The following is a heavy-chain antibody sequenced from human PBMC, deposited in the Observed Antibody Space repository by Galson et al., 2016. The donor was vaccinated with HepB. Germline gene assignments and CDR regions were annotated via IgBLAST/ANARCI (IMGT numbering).Heavy chain of an antibody. CDR3: ARGGGYSGYDYGY. Sequence: SLRLSCAASGFTFSDYYMSWIRQAPGKGLEWLSYISSSTYYTNYADSVKGRFTISRDNAKNSLYLQMNSLTAEDTAVYYCARGGGYSGYDYGYWGQGTLVTVSS. CDR2: ISSSTYYT. V-gene: IGHV3-11*06. J-gene: IGHJ4*02. D-gene: IGHD5-12*01. CDR1: GFTFSDYY.